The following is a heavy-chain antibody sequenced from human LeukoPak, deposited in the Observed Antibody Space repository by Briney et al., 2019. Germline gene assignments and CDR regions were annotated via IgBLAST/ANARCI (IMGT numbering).Heavy chain of an antibody. Sequence: GGSLRLSCAASGFSLSNYWMHWVRQAPGKGLEWVSSISSSSSYIYYADSVKGRFTISRDNAKNSLYLQMNSLRAEDTAVYYCARGYYDSSSLNFDYWGQGALVTVSS. CDR1: GFSLSNYW. CDR3: ARGYYDSSSLNFDY. J-gene: IGHJ4*02. CDR2: ISSSSSYI. V-gene: IGHV3-21*01. D-gene: IGHD3-22*01.